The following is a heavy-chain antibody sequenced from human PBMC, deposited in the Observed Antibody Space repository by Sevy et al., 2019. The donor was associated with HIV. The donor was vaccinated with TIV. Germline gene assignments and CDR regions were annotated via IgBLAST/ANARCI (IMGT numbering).Heavy chain of an antibody. V-gene: IGHV3-23*01. J-gene: IGHJ4*02. CDR3: AKNGGSGWKGGYYFDY. CDR1: GFTFSSYA. CDR2: ISGSGGST. D-gene: IGHD6-19*01. Sequence: GGSLRLSCAASGFTFSSYAMSWVRQAPGKGLEWVSAISGSGGSTYYADSVKGRFTISRDNSKNTLYLQMNSLRAEDMAVYYCAKNGGSGWKGGYYFDYWGQGTLVTVTS.